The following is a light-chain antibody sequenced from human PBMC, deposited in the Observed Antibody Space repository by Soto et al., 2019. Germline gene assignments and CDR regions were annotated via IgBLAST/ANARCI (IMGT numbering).Light chain of an antibody. V-gene: IGKV3-20*01. Sequence: EIVLTQSPGTLSLSPGERATLSCRASQSVNSEYLAWYQQKPGQAPRLLIYGASIRATGIPDRFSGSGSGTDFTLSISRLEPEDFASYYCQQYGNSPITFGQGTRLEI. J-gene: IGKJ5*01. CDR2: GAS. CDR3: QQYGNSPIT. CDR1: QSVNSEY.